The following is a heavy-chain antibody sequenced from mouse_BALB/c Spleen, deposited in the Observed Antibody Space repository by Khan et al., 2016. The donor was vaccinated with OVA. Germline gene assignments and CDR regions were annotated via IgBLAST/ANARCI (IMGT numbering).Heavy chain of an antibody. Sequence: EVQLVESGGDLVKPGGSLKLSCAASGFTFSGYALSWVRQTPEKRLEWVATISSGDSYTYYPDSVKGRFTISRDNVTNTLYLQMSSLRSEDTAMYYCARPPITTIVATSYWFFDVWGAGTTVTVSS. D-gene: IGHD1-1*01. V-gene: IGHV5-9-3*01. CDR3: ARPPITTIVATSYWFFDV. CDR2: ISSGDSYT. J-gene: IGHJ1*01. CDR1: GFTFSGYA.